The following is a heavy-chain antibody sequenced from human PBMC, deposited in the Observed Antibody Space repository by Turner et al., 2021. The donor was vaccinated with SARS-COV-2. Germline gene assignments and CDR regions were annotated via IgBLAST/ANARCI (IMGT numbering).Heavy chain of an antibody. V-gene: IGHV4-39*01. CDR2: IYYGGGT. J-gene: IGHJ6*02. CDR3: ATSTVAGTELNYYGMDV. CDR1: GGSTSSSSYY. Sequence: QLQLQESGPGLVKPSETLSLTCTLSGGSTSSSSYYWGWIRQPPGKGLEWIGNIYYGGGTYYNPSLKSRVTISVDTSKNQFSLKLSSVTAADTAVYYCATSTVAGTELNYYGMDVWGQGTTVTVSS. D-gene: IGHD6-13*01.